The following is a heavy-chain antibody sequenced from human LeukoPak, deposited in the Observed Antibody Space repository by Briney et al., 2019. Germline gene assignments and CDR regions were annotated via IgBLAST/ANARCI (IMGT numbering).Heavy chain of an antibody. CDR3: SISTTEFFSYYYYMDV. CDR2: IGYDGSNK. Sequence: GGSLRLSCAASGFTLSTYGMHWVRQAPGKGLEWVAFIGYDGSNKWYAGSVKGRFTISRDNSKNTLYLQMNSLRAEDTAVYYCSISTTEFFSYYYYMDVWGKGTTVTVSS. V-gene: IGHV3-30*02. J-gene: IGHJ6*03. D-gene: IGHD1-26*01. CDR1: GFTLSTYG.